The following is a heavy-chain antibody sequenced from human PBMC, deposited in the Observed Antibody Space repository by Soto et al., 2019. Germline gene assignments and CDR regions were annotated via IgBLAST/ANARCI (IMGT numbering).Heavy chain of an antibody. J-gene: IGHJ6*02. V-gene: IGHV3-74*01. CDR1: GFTFNIYW. Sequence: GGSLRLSCVASGFTFNIYWMHWVRQAPGKGLEWVSRIDNDGSATNYADSVKGRFTISRDNSKNTLYLQMNSLRAEDTAVYYCARGYSSSWFEYYYYGMDVWGQGTTVTVSS. D-gene: IGHD6-6*01. CDR2: IDNDGSAT. CDR3: ARGYSSSWFEYYYYGMDV.